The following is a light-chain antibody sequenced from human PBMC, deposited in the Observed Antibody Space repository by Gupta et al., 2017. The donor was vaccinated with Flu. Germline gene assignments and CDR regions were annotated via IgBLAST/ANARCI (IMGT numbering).Light chain of an antibody. J-gene: IGKJ1*01. V-gene: IGKV4-1*01. CDR2: WAS. Sequence: DIVMTQSPDSLAVSLGERATINCKSSQTILYSSINKNCLAWYQQKPGQPPKLLISWASTRESGVPDRFSGSGSGTDFTLTISSLQAEDVAVYYCQQYYSNFLWTFGQGTKVEIK. CDR3: QQYYSNFLWT. CDR1: QTILYSSINKNC.